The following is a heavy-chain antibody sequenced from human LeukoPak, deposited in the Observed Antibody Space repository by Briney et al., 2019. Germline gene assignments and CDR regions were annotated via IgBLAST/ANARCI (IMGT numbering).Heavy chain of an antibody. J-gene: IGHJ6*03. CDR1: NYTFTNYG. V-gene: IGHV1-8*01. Sequence: ASVKVSCKTSNYTFTNYGISWVRQATGQGLEWMGWINPNSGNTGYAQKFQGRVTITRNTSISTAYMELSGLRSEDTAVYYCARVSVLRFLEWLSPLYYMDVWGKGTTVTVSS. D-gene: IGHD3-3*01. CDR3: ARVSVLRFLEWLSPLYYMDV. CDR2: INPNSGNT.